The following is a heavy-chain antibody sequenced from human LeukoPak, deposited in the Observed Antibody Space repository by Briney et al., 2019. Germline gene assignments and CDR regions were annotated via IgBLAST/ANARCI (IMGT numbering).Heavy chain of an antibody. CDR1: GFTFSSYW. J-gene: IGHJ3*02. CDR3: ARAGDYGSGSCAFDM. Sequence: GGSLRLSCAASGFTFSSYWMHWVRQAPGKGLVWVSRIRSDGSTTYADSVKGRFTISRDDAKNTLYLQMNSLRAEDTAVYYCARAGDYGSGSCAFDMWGQGTMVTVSS. CDR2: IRSDGST. D-gene: IGHD3-10*01. V-gene: IGHV3-74*01.